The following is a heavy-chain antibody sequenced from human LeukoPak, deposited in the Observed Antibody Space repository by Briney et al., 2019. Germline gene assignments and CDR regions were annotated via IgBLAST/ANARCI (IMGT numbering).Heavy chain of an antibody. J-gene: IGHJ4*02. V-gene: IGHV3-30*02. CDR2: IRYYGSNK. CDR1: GFTFSSYG. CDR3: AKDRAMVRGVIITTDY. D-gene: IGHD3-10*01. Sequence: GGSLRLSCAASGFTFSSYGMHWVRQAPGKGLEWVAFIRYYGSNKYYADSVKGRFTISRDNSKNTLYLQMNSLRAEDTAVYYCAKDRAMVRGVIITTDYWGQGTLVTVSS.